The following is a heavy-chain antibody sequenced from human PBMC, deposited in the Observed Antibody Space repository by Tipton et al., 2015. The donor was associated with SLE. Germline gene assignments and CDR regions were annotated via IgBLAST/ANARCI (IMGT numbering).Heavy chain of an antibody. Sequence: TLSLTCTVSDASISSGSYYWSWIRQHPGKGLEWIGYIYYSGSTFYNPSLKSRVTISVDTSKNQFSLKLSSVTAADTAVYYCARAGTGKFDYWGQGTLVTVSS. CDR2: IYYSGST. D-gene: IGHD3/OR15-3a*01. V-gene: IGHV4-31*03. J-gene: IGHJ4*02. CDR1: DASISSGSYY. CDR3: ARAGTGKFDY.